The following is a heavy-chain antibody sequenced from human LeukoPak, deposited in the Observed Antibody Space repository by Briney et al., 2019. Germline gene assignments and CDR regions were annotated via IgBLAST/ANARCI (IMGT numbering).Heavy chain of an antibody. V-gene: IGHV1-2*02. Sequence: ASVKVSCKASGYTFVGYYLHWVRQAPGQGLEWMAWIDTYTGNTHYAQKFQGRITVTRDTSVSTTYMELSCLTSDDTARYYCAREYSASEHWGQGTLVTVSS. D-gene: IGHD5-12*01. CDR1: GYTFVGYY. CDR3: AREYSASEH. CDR2: IDTYTGNT. J-gene: IGHJ4*02.